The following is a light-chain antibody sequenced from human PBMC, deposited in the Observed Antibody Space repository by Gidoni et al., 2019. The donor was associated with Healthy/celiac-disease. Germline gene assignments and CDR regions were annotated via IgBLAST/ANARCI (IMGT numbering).Light chain of an antibody. J-gene: IGKJ2*01. Sequence: DIQMTQSPSSLSASVGDRVTITCRASQSISSYLHWYQQKPGKAPKLLIYAASSLQSGVPSRFSGSGSGTDFTLTIISLQPEDFATYYCQQSYSTPMYTFGQGTKLEIK. CDR3: QQSYSTPMYT. V-gene: IGKV1-39*01. CDR2: AAS. CDR1: QSISSY.